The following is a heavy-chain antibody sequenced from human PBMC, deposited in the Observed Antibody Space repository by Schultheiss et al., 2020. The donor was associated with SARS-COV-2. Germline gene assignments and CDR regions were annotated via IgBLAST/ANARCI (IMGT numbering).Heavy chain of an antibody. CDR2: ISYDGSNK. V-gene: IGHV3-30*01. Sequence: GSLRLSCAASGFTFSSYAMHWVRQAPGKGLEWVAVISYDGSNKYYADSVKGRFTISRHNSKNTLYLQMNRLRTEDTAVYYCARDSGLLWFGELSYYYMDVWGKGTTVTVSS. D-gene: IGHD3-10*01. CDR1: GFTFSSYA. CDR3: ARDSGLLWFGELSYYYMDV. J-gene: IGHJ6*03.